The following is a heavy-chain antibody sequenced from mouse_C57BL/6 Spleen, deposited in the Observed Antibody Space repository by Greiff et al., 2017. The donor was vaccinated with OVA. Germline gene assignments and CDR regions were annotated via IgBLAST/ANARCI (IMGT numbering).Heavy chain of an antibody. V-gene: IGHV1-26*01. CDR2: INPNNGGT. J-gene: IGHJ2*01. CDR1: GYTFTDYY. Sequence: EVQLQQSGPELVKPGASVKISCKASGYTFTDYYMNWVKQSHGKSLEWIGDINPNNGGTSYNQKFKGKATLTVDKSSSTAYMELRSLTSEDSAVNYCARLLRYFDYWGQGTTLTVSS. D-gene: IGHD1-1*01. CDR3: ARLLRYFDY.